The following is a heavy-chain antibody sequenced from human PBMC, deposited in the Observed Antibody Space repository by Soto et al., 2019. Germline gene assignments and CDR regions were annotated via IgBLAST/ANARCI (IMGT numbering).Heavy chain of an antibody. D-gene: IGHD2-8*01. CDR1: GFTFSAYA. Sequence: GGSLRLSCAASGFTFSAYAMSWVRQAPGKGLQWVSGVGGSDTDKHYADSVRGRFTVSRDNSKNTLYLQMNSLRADDTAVYYSAKDATAVNGVWTLLDMWAKGTEVPVS. CDR2: VGGSDTDK. CDR3: AKDATAVNGVWTLLDM. J-gene: IGHJ3*02. V-gene: IGHV3-23*01.